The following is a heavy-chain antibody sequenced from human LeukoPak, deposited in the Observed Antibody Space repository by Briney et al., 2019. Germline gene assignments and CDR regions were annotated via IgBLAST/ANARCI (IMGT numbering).Heavy chain of an antibody. Sequence: SVKVSCKASGGTFSSYTISWVRQAPGQGLEWMGRIIPILGIANYAQKFQGRVTITADKSTSTAYMELSSLSSEDTAVYYCARTGTAMGPPLDYWGQGTLVTVSS. CDR1: GGTFSSYT. V-gene: IGHV1-69*02. CDR2: IIPILGIA. D-gene: IGHD5-18*01. J-gene: IGHJ4*02. CDR3: ARTGTAMGPPLDY.